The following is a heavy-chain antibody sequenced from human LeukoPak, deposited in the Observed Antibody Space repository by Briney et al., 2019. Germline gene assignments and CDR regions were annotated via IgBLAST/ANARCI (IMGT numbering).Heavy chain of an antibody. V-gene: IGHV4-30-4*08. D-gene: IGHD6-13*01. CDR1: GGSISSGDYY. CDR2: IYYSGST. Sequence: SETLSLTCTVSGGSISSGDYYWSWIRQPPGKGLEWIGYIYYSGSTYYNPSLKSRVTISVDTSKNQFSLKLSSVTAADTAVYYCARDPEPGSSWYHTFDYWGQGTLVTVSS. CDR3: ARDPEPGSSWYHTFDY. J-gene: IGHJ4*02.